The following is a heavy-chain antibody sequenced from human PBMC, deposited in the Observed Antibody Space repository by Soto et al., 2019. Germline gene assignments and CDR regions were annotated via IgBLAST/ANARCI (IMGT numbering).Heavy chain of an antibody. J-gene: IGHJ4*02. V-gene: IGHV4-31*03. D-gene: IGHD2-2*01. CDR3: ARVGHCSSTSCTDY. CDR2: IYYSGST. Sequence: SETMSLTCTVSGGSLSSGGYYWSWISQHPGKGLEWIGYIYYSGSTYYNPSLKSRVTISVDTSKNQFSLKLSSVTAADTAVYYCARVGHCSSTSCTDYWGQGTLVTVSS. CDR1: GGSLSSGGYY.